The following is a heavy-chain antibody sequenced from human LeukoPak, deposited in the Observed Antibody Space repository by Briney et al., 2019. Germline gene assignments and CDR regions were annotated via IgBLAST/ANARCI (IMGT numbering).Heavy chain of an antibody. CDR3: ARDSILRYYFDY. D-gene: IGHD3-16*02. CDR2: IKQDGSEE. CDR1: GFTFSSYW. V-gene: IGHV3-7*04. J-gene: IGHJ4*02. Sequence: GGSLRLSCAASGFTFSSYWMSWVRQAPGKGLEWVANIKQDGSEEYYVDSVKGRFTVSRDNAKNSLYLQMNSLRAEDTAVYYCARDSILRYYFDYWGQGTLVTV.